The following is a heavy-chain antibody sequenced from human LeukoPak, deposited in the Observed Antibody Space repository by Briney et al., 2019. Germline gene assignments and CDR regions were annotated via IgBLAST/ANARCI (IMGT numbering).Heavy chain of an antibody. CDR2: IYSSGST. CDR1: GGPISGYY. V-gene: IGHV4-59*01. J-gene: IGHJ4*02. D-gene: IGHD3-10*01. Sequence: SETLSLTCTVSGGPISGYYWSWIRQPPGKGLEWIGYIYSSGSTNCNPSLKSRVTISVDTSKNQFSLKLSSVTAADTAVYYRARWIHVSETWFLDYWGQGTLVTVSS. CDR3: ARWIHVSETWFLDY.